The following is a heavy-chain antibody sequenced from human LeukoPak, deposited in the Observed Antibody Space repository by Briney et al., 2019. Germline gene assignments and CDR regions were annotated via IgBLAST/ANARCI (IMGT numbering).Heavy chain of an antibody. V-gene: IGHV4-59*08. CDR2: IDYSGCT. CDR1: GGSISNYH. Sequence: PSETLSLTCTVSGGSISNYHWSWFRQPPGTGLELTGYIDYSGCTPYNSSLNSLVTISVDTSKNQFSLELSSVTAAKTAVYYCARVKYSAGSTSSWFDPWGRGTPVAVSS. J-gene: IGHJ5*02. D-gene: IGHD3-10*01. CDR3: ARVKYSAGSTSSWFDP.